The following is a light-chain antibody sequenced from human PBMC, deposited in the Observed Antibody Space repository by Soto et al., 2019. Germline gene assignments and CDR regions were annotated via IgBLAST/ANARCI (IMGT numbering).Light chain of an antibody. CDR1: QSVSSNY. Sequence: EMVLTQSPVTLSFSPGERSTLSCRASQSVSSNYLAWYQQKPGQAPRLLIYAASSRATGIPDRFSGSGSGTDFTLTISRLEPEDFAVFYCQQYGSSAWTFGQGTKV. V-gene: IGKV3-20*01. J-gene: IGKJ1*01. CDR2: AAS. CDR3: QQYGSSAWT.